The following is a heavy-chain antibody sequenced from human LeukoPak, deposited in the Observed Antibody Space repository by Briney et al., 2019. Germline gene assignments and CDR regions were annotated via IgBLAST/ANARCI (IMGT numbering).Heavy chain of an antibody. CDR2: IYFSGNT. CDR3: ARTFYDYVWGSYRPSSGFDY. D-gene: IGHD3-16*02. Sequence: PSETLSLTCTVSGGSISSSNYYWGWIRQPPGKGLEWIGSIYFSGNTYYNPSLKSRVTISVDTSKNQFSLKLSSVIASDTSIYYCARTFYDYVWGSYRPSSGFDYWGQGTLVTVSS. V-gene: IGHV4-39*01. CDR1: GGSISSSNYY. J-gene: IGHJ4*02.